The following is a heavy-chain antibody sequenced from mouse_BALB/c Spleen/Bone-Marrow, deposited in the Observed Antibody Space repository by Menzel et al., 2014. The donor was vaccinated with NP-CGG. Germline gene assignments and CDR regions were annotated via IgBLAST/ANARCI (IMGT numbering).Heavy chain of an antibody. V-gene: IGHV1S81*02. J-gene: IGHJ3*01. CDR2: INPNNGGN. CDR1: GYTFTNYF. Sequence: QVPLQQSGAELVKPGASVKLSCKASGYTFTNYFMYWVKQKPGQGLEWIGEINPNNGGNNFNENFKSKATLTLDKSSSTAYMQLSSLTSEDSAIYYWTRSVPGFPYWVNGTLATVPA. CDR3: TRSVPGFPY.